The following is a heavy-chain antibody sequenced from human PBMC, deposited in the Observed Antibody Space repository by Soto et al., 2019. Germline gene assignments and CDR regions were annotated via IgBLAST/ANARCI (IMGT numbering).Heavy chain of an antibody. CDR3: ARGGVGAKQVD. CDR2: VYYGGSS. V-gene: IGHV4-39*07. D-gene: IGHD1-26*01. Sequence: SETLSLTCTVSSAPVSSTTYTWGWIRQPPGKGLEWVASVYYGGSSNYNPSLNSRVTISVDTSKNQFSLKLSSVTAADTAVYYCARGGVGAKQVDWGQGTLVTVSX. J-gene: IGHJ4*02. CDR1: SAPVSSTTYT.